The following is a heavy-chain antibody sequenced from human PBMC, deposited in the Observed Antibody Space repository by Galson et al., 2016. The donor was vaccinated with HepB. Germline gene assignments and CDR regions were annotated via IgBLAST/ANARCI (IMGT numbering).Heavy chain of an antibody. CDR1: GGSISSYY. CDR3: ARQIVVVVAATRGVDWFDP. J-gene: IGHJ5*02. V-gene: IGHV4-59*04. CDR2: IYYGGST. Sequence: SETLSLTCTVSGGSISSYYWNWIRQPPGKGLEWIGYIYYGGSTYYNPSLKSRVTMSVDTSKNQFSLKLNSVTAADTAVYYCARQIVVVVAATRGVDWFDPWGQGTLVTVSS. D-gene: IGHD2-15*01.